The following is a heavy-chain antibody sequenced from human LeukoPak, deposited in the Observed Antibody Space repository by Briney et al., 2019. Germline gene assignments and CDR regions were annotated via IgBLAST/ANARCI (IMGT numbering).Heavy chain of an antibody. V-gene: IGHV4-39*01. D-gene: IGHD3-9*01. CDR3: ARQSDFDWHHPFPYYYYGMDV. CDR1: GGSISSSSYY. J-gene: IGHJ6*02. Sequence: SATLSLTCTVSGGSISSSSYYWGWIRQPPGKGLEWIGSIYYSGSTYYNPSLKSRVTISVDTSKNQSSLKLSSVTAADTAVYYCARQSDFDWHHPFPYYYYGMDVWGQGTTVTVSS. CDR2: IYYSGST.